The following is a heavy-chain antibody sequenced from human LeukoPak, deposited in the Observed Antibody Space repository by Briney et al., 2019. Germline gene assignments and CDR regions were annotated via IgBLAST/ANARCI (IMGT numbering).Heavy chain of an antibody. CDR1: GGSISSSSYY. CDR3: ARLFPIYDILTGYATDQDY. D-gene: IGHD3-9*01. J-gene: IGHJ4*02. CDR2: IYYSGST. V-gene: IGHV4-39*01. Sequence: SETLSLTCTVSGGSISSSSYYWGWIRQPPGKGLEWIGNIYYSGSTYYNPSLKSRVTISVDTSKNQFSLKLSSVTAADTAVYYCARLFPIYDILTGYATDQDYWGQGTLVTVSS.